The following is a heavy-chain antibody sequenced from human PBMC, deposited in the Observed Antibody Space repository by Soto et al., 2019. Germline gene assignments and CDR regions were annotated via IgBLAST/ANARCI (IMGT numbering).Heavy chain of an antibody. D-gene: IGHD3-10*01. Sequence: QVQLQESGPGLVKPSETLSLTCTVSGGSVNSCSYYWSWIRQPPGKGLEWVGHIYYSGSATYNPSLQSRVTSLVDTAKHQFSLKLTSVTAADTAVYYCASDSYFDLKRGGYYYYAMDVWGQGTTVTVSS. CDR3: ASDSYFDLKRGGYYYYAMDV. CDR2: IYYSGSA. V-gene: IGHV4-61*01. CDR1: GGSVNSCSYY. J-gene: IGHJ6*02.